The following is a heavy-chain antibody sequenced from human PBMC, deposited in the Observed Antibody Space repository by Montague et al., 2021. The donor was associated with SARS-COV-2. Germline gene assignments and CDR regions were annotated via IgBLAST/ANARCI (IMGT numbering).Heavy chain of an antibody. D-gene: IGHD6-13*01. J-gene: IGHJ2*01. CDR3: TRGPVFRNSWYSLLSLHQRPSWYLDV. V-gene: IGHV4-34*01. Sequence: SETLSLTCAVYGVSFSGYYWSWIRQAPGKGLEWIGEINHSGSTNXNPSLKSRVTISVDTSTNQFSLNLNSVTAADTAVYYCTRGPVFRNSWYSLLSLHQRPSWYLDVWGRGTLVIVSS. CDR1: GVSFSGYY. CDR2: INHSGST.